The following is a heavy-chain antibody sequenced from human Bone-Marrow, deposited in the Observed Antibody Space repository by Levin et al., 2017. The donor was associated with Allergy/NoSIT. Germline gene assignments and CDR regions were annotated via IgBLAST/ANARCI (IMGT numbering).Heavy chain of an antibody. Sequence: GESLKISCEASGFNFGGHGVHWVRQAPGKGLEWVAGVTYDGSTKYFTDSVKGRFTISRDNSKNTVYLQMNSLSVDDTAVYYCATDEGGSGPWGRGTMVIVSS. CDR1: GFNFGGHG. D-gene: IGHD3-10*01. V-gene: IGHV3-30*03. CDR2: VTYDGSTK. CDR3: ATDEGGSGP. J-gene: IGHJ3*01.